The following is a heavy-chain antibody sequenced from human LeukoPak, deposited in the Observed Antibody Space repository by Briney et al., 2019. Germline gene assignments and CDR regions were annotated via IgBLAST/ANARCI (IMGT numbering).Heavy chain of an antibody. CDR3: ARGRNYGYYDFWSGLNWFDP. CDR2: INHSGST. CDR1: GGSFSGYY. J-gene: IGHJ5*02. D-gene: IGHD3-3*01. V-gene: IGHV4-34*01. Sequence: PSETLSLTCAVYGGSFSGYYWSWIRQPPGKGLEWIGEINHSGSTNYNPSLKSRVTISVDTSKNQFSLKLSSVTAADTAVYYCARGRNYGYYDFWSGLNWFDPWGQGTLVTVSS.